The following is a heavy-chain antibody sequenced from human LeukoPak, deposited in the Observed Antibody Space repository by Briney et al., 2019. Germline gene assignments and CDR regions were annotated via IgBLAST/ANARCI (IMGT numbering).Heavy chain of an antibody. CDR2: FDPEDGET. J-gene: IGHJ6*03. CDR3: ATDSRLSGSSLRYYYYMDV. CDR1: GYTLTELS. V-gene: IGHV1-24*01. D-gene: IGHD1-26*01. Sequence: ASVKVSCKVSGYTLTELSMHWVRQAPGNGLEWMGGFDPEDGETIYAQKFQGRVTMTEDTSTDTAYMELSSLRSEDTAVYYCATDSRLSGSSLRYYYYMDVWGKGTTVTVSS.